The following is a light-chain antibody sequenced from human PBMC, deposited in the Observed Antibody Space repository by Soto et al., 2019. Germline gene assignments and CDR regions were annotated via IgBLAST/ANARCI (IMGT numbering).Light chain of an antibody. CDR3: QQYGGSPWP. V-gene: IGKV3-20*01. CDR1: QSVSSSY. Sequence: EIVLTQSPGTLSLSPGERATLSCRASQSVSSSYLAWYQQKPGQAPRLLIYGASSSATGIPDRFSGTGSGTDFTITISSFEHEDFALYYCQQYGGSPWPFGQGNQVEIK. CDR2: GAS. J-gene: IGKJ1*01.